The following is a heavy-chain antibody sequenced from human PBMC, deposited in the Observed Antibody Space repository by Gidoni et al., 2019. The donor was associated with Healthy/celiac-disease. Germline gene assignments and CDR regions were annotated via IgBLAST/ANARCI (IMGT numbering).Heavy chain of an antibody. CDR2: INHSGST. D-gene: IGHD6-13*01. CDR3: ARTGRSSSWYGDGMDV. CDR1: GGSFSCYY. V-gene: IGHV4-34*01. Sequence: QLQQLGAGLLKPSETLSLTCAVYGGSFSCYYWSGIRPPPGKGLEWSGEINHSGSTNYNTALKSRVTISVDTSKNQFSMKLSSVTAADTAVYYCARTGRSSSWYGDGMDVWGQGTTVTVSS. J-gene: IGHJ6*02.